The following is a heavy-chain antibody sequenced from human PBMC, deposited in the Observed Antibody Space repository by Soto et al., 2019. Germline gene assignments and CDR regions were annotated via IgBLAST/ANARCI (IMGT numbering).Heavy chain of an antibody. D-gene: IGHD2-15*01. V-gene: IGHV3-21*01. CDR1: GFTFSSYS. Sequence: GGSLRLSCAASGFTFSSYSMNWVRQAPGKGLEWVSSISSSSSYIYYADSVKGRFTISRDNAKNSLYLQMDSLRAEDTAVYYCARRGYCSGGSCYSKHNWFDPWGKGTLVTVSS. J-gene: IGHJ5*02. CDR2: ISSSSSYI. CDR3: ARRGYCSGGSCYSKHNWFDP.